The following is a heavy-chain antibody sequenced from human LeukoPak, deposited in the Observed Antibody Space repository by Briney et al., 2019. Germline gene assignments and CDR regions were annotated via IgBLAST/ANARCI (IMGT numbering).Heavy chain of an antibody. Sequence: GGSLRLSCAASGFTFDDYGMSWVRQAPGKGLEWVSGINWNGGSTGYADSVKGRFTISRDNAKNSLYLQMNSLRAEDTAVYYCATSYSTAWYAGGSDDWGQGTLVTVSS. D-gene: IGHD6-19*01. V-gene: IGHV3-20*04. J-gene: IGHJ4*02. CDR3: ATSYSTAWYAGGSDD. CDR2: INWNGGST. CDR1: GFTFDDYG.